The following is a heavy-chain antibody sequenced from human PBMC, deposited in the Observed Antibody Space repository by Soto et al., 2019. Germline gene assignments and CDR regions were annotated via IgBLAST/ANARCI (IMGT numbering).Heavy chain of an antibody. V-gene: IGHV2-26*01. D-gene: IGHD1-1*01. CDR2: IFSNAEK. CDR1: RFSLSNARMG. Sequence: SAPTLVNPPETLTLTCTVSRFSLSNARMGVRWIRQPPGKALEWLAHIFSNAEKSYSTSLKSRLTISKDTSKSQVVLTMTNMDPVDTATYYCARIWVEEDYYDYYGKDVWGQGTTVTVSS. CDR3: ARIWVEEDYYDYYGKDV. J-gene: IGHJ6*02.